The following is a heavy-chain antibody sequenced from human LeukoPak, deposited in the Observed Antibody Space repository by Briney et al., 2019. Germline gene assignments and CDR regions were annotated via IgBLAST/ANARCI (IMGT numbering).Heavy chain of an antibody. V-gene: IGHV3-9*01. J-gene: IGHJ3*02. D-gene: IGHD3-22*01. CDR3: AKGSFYYDSSGYTHDAFDI. CDR2: ISWNSGSI. Sequence: GRSLRLSCAASGFTFDDYAMHWVRQAPGKGLEWVSGISWNSGSIGYADSVKGRFTISRDNAKNSLYLQMNSLRAEDTALYYCAKGSFYYDSSGYTHDAFDIWGQGTMATVSS. CDR1: GFTFDDYA.